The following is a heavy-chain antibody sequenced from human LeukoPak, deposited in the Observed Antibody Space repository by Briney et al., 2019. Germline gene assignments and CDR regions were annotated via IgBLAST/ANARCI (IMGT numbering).Heavy chain of an antibody. CDR2: IYYSGST. V-gene: IGHV4-39*07. J-gene: IGHJ5*02. Sequence: TSETLSLTCTVSGGSISSYYWGWIRQPPGKGLEWIGSIYYSGSTYYNPSLKSRVTISVDTSENQFSLKLSSVTAADTAVYYCASGGADYGGSEGWFDPWGQGTLVTVSS. CDR3: ASGGADYGGSEGWFDP. CDR1: GGSISSYY. D-gene: IGHD4-23*01.